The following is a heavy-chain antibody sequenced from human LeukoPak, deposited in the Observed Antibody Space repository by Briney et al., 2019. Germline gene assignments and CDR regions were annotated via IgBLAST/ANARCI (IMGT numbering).Heavy chain of an antibody. CDR2: IYSGGNT. Sequence: GGSLRLSCAASGFAASNSFMTWVRQAPGKGLEWVSVIYSGGNTFYADSVKGRFTISRDNSKNTLYLQMNSLRAEDTAVYFCARVFYDFLTGYSQAFDYWGQGTLVTVSS. D-gene: IGHD3-9*01. V-gene: IGHV3-53*01. CDR1: GFAASNSF. CDR3: ARVFYDFLTGYSQAFDY. J-gene: IGHJ4*02.